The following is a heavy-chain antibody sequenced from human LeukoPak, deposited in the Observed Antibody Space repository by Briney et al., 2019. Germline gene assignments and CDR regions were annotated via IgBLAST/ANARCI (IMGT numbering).Heavy chain of an antibody. V-gene: IGHV4-34*01. J-gene: IGHJ4*02. CDR2: INHSGST. Sequence: PSETLSLTCAVYGGSFSGYYWNWIRQPPGKGLEWIGEINHSGSTNYNPSLKSRATLSVDTSKTQFSLKLSSVTAADTAVYFCARGLRWEYQLPMGGYFDYWGQGTLITVSS. D-gene: IGHD2-2*01. CDR3: ARGLRWEYQLPMGGYFDY. CDR1: GGSFSGYY.